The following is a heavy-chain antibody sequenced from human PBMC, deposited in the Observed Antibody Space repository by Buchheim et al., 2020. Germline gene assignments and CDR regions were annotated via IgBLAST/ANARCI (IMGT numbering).Heavy chain of an antibody. D-gene: IGHD2/OR15-2a*01. CDR2: INSDGSST. CDR3: ARVKLSGFDP. Sequence: EVQLVESGGGLVQPGGSLRLSCAASGFTFSSYWMHWVRQAPGTGLVWVSRINSDGSSTRYADSVKGRFTISGDNYTNTRYLQMNSLRAEDTAVYYCARVKLSGFDPWGQGTL. CDR1: GFTFSSYW. J-gene: IGHJ5*02. V-gene: IGHV3-74*01.